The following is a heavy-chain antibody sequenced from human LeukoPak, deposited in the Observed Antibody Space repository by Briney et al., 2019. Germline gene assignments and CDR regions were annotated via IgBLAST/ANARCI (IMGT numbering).Heavy chain of an antibody. D-gene: IGHD2-21*01. CDR1: GYTLTELS. J-gene: IGHJ4*02. CDR2: FDPEDGET. V-gene: IGHV1-24*01. Sequence: ASVKVSCKVSGYTLTELSMHWVRQAPGKGLEWMGGFDPEDGETIYAQKFQGRVTMTEDTSTDTAYMELSSLRSEDTAVYYCATRGFGGATRNFDYWGQGTLVTVSP. CDR3: ATRGFGGATRNFDY.